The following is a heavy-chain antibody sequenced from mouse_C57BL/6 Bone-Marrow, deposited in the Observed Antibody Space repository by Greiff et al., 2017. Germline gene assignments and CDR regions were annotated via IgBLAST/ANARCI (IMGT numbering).Heavy chain of an antibody. CDR3: ANWGVRFAY. D-gene: IGHD4-1*02. J-gene: IGHJ3*01. V-gene: IGHV1-64*01. Sequence: QVHVKQSGAELVKPGASVKLSCKASGYTFTSYWMHWVKQRPGQGLEWIGMIHPNSGSTNYNEKFKSKATLTVDKSSSTAYMQLSSLTSEDSAVYYCANWGVRFAYWGQGTLVTVSA. CDR1: GYTFTSYW. CDR2: IHPNSGST.